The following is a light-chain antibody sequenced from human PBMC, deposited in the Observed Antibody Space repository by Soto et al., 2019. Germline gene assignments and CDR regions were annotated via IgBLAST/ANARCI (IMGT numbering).Light chain of an antibody. V-gene: IGKV3-15*01. CDR1: QSINTK. J-gene: IGKJ1*01. CDR3: QQYDQWWT. CDR2: DAS. Sequence: EIVMTQSPATLSVSPGEGATFSCRASQSINTKIAWYQLKPGQAPRLLIYDASISATGIPARFSGSGSGTEFSLTINSLQSEDFGVYFCQQYDQWWTFGQGTKVDIK.